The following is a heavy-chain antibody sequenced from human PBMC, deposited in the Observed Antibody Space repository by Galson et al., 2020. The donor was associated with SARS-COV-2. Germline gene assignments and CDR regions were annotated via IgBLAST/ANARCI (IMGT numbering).Heavy chain of an antibody. CDR3: ARDLGDFWSAYIGYYYYDMDV. V-gene: IGHV3-21*01. J-gene: IGHJ6*03. Sequence: NSGGSLRLSCEASGFAFSRYSMNWVRQAPGTGLEWVSGISSITGNISYAASVKGRFTISRDNARNSMFLQMNSLVVEDTAVYYCARDLGDFWSAYIGYYYYDMDVWGKGTTVTVSS. CDR2: ISSITGNI. D-gene: IGHD3-3*01. CDR1: GFAFSRYS.